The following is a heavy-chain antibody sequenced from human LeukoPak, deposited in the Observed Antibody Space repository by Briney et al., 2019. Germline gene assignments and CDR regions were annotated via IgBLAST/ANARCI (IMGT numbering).Heavy chain of an antibody. D-gene: IGHD1-26*01. J-gene: IGHJ4*02. CDR1: GFTFSSYA. Sequence: GGSLRLSCAASGFTFSSYAMHWVCQAPGKGLEWVTVIAHDSSNTIYADSVKGRFTISRDNSKNTLYLVMNNLRPEDTAVYYCARDPIPGQGDYFDHWGQGTLVTVSS. V-gene: IGHV3-30*04. CDR3: ARDPIPGQGDYFDH. CDR2: IAHDSSNT.